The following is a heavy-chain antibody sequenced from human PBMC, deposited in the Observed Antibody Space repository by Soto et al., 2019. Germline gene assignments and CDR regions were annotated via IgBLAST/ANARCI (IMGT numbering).Heavy chain of an antibody. V-gene: IGHV1-2*04. CDR2: INPNSGGT. D-gene: IGHD2-2*01. J-gene: IGHJ4*01. CDR3: VRRLLPGLARDRSTPFDY. Sequence: ASVKVSCKASGYTFTGYYMHWVRQAPGQGLEWMGWINPNSGGTNYAQKFQGWVNMTRDTSISTAYMELIRLRSDDTAVYYCVRRLLPGLARDRSTPFDYWGHGTTVTVSS. CDR1: GYTFTGYY.